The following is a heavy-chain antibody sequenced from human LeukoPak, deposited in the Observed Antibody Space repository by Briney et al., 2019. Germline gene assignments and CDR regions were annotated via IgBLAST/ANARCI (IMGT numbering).Heavy chain of an antibody. D-gene: IGHD6-19*01. V-gene: IGHV3-7*01. J-gene: IGHJ4*02. CDR1: GFTFSSYW. Sequence: GGSLRLSCAASGFTFSSYWMSWVRQAPGKGLGWVANIKQDGSEKYYVDSVKGRFTISRDNAKNSLYLQMNSLRAEDTAVYYCTRSYSSGWYSDYWGQGTLVTVSS. CDR3: TRSYSSGWYSDY. CDR2: IKQDGSEK.